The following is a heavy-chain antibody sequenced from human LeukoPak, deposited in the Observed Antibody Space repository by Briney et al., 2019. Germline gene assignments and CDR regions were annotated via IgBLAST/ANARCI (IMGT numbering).Heavy chain of an antibody. Sequence: PSETLSLTCTVSGGSISSNYWSWIRQPPGKGLEWIGYIYNGGSTNYNPSLKSRVTISVDTSKNQFSLKLTSVTAADTAVYYCATLRDGYEFDYWGQGTLVTVSS. D-gene: IGHD5-24*01. CDR2: IYNGGST. V-gene: IGHV4-59*01. CDR3: ATLRDGYEFDY. CDR1: GGSISSNY. J-gene: IGHJ4*02.